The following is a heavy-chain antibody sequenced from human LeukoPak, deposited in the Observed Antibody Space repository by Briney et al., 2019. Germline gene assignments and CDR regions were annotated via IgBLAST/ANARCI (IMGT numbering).Heavy chain of an antibody. D-gene: IGHD6-19*01. J-gene: IGHJ4*02. CDR1: GFTVSSYG. CDR2: ISYDGSNK. Sequence: GGSLRLSCAASGFTVSSYGMDWVRQAPGKGLEWVGVISYDGSNKYYADSVKGRFTISRDNSKNTLYLQMNSLRAEDTAVYYCAKDLEQWLATGGVGYWGQGTLVTVSS. V-gene: IGHV3-30*18. CDR3: AKDLEQWLATGGVGY.